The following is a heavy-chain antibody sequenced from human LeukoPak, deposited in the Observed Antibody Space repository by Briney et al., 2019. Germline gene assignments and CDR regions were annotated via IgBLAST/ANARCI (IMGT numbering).Heavy chain of an antibody. Sequence: PSETLSLTCTVSGGSISSYYWSWIRQPPGKGLEWIGYIYYSGSTNYNPSLKSRATISVDTSKNQFSLKLTSVTAADTAVYYCARLDYYGSGSYYAPLEPYYGMDVWGQGTTVTVSS. CDR1: GGSISSYY. CDR2: IYYSGST. D-gene: IGHD3-10*01. J-gene: IGHJ6*02. CDR3: ARLDYYGSGSYYAPLEPYYGMDV. V-gene: IGHV4-59*08.